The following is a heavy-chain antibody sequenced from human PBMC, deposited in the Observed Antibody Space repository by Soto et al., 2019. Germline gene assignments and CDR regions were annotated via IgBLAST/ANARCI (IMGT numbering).Heavy chain of an antibody. CDR1: GYTFTSYY. D-gene: IGHD3-22*01. V-gene: IGHV1-46*01. CDR2: INPSGGST. Sequence: ASVKVSCKASGYTFTSYYMHWVRQAPGQGLEWMGIINPSGGSTSYAQKFQGRVTMTRDTSTSTVYMELSSLRSEDTAVYYCARDQTSATMIVVVMDGTAFDIWGQGTMVTV. CDR3: ARDQTSATMIVVVMDGTAFDI. J-gene: IGHJ3*02.